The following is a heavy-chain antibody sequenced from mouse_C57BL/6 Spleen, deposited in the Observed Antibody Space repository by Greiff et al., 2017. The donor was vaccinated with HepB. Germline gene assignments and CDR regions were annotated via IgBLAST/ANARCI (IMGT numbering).Heavy chain of an antibody. V-gene: IGHV1-64*01. D-gene: IGHD1-1*01. J-gene: IGHJ4*01. CDR3: ARLHYYGSSSYAMDY. CDR1: GYTFTSYW. CDR2: IHPNSGST. Sequence: VQLQQPGAELVKPGASVKLSCKASGYTFTSYWMHWVKQRPGQGLEWIGMIHPNSGSTNYNEKFKSKATLTVDTSSSTAYMQLSSLTSEDSAVYYCARLHYYGSSSYAMDYWGQGTSVTVSS.